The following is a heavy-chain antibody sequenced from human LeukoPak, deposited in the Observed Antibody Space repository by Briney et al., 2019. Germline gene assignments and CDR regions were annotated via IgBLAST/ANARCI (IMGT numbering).Heavy chain of an antibody. CDR1: GFTLADYA. J-gene: IGHJ4*02. CDR2: IRSKPYGGTT. Sequence: GGSLRLSCTASGFTLADYATSWFRQAPGKGLERVGFIRSKPYGGTTEYAASVKGRFTFSREDSKSIAYLQMNSLKTEDTAVYYCARAAYCSGGSCYYFDYWGQGTLVTVSS. CDR3: ARAAYCSGGSCYYFDY. D-gene: IGHD2-15*01. V-gene: IGHV3-49*03.